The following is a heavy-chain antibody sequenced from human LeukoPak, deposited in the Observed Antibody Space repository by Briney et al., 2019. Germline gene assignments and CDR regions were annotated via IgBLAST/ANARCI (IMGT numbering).Heavy chain of an antibody. D-gene: IGHD2-15*01. V-gene: IGHV3-13*01. CDR1: GFTLSSYD. CDR3: AKDPPRGRIAEYFQH. CDR2: IGVAGDT. J-gene: IGHJ1*01. Sequence: PGGSLRLSCAASGFTLSSYDMHWVRQVTGKGLEWVSAIGVAGDTYYPGSVKGRFIITRDNSKNTLYLQMNSLRAEDTAVYYCAKDPPRGRIAEYFQHWGQGTLVTVSS.